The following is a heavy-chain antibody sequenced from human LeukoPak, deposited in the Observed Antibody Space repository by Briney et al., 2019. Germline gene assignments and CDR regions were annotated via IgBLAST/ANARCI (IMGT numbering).Heavy chain of an antibody. V-gene: IGHV1-18*01. Sequence: ASVKVSCKASGYTFTSYGISWVRQAPGQGLEWMGWISAYNGNTNYAQKLQGRVTMTTDTSTSTAYMELSSLRSEDAAVYYCARGDTMMVVVNRKADAFDIWGQGTMVTVSS. CDR1: GYTFTSYG. CDR2: ISAYNGNT. CDR3: ARGDTMMVVVNRKADAFDI. D-gene: IGHD3-22*01. J-gene: IGHJ3*02.